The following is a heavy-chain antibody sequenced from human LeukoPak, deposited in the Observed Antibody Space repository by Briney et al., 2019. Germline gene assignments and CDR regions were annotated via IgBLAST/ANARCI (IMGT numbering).Heavy chain of an antibody. D-gene: IGHD3-22*01. J-gene: IGHJ6*03. CDR2: ISAYNGNT. Sequence: ASVKVSCKASGYTFTSYGISWVRQAPGQGLEWMGWISAYNGNTNYAQKLQGRVTMTTDTSTSTAYMELRSLRSDDTAVYYCARVAMGDYYDSSGPHYYYYYYMDVWGKGTTVTVSS. CDR1: GYTFTSYG. CDR3: ARVAMGDYYDSSGPHYYYYYYMDV. V-gene: IGHV1-18*01.